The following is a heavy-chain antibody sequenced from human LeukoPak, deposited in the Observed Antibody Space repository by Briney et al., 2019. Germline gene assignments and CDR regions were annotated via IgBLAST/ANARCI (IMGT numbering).Heavy chain of an antibody. CDR3: AREGAHSSSWGREYYFDY. D-gene: IGHD6-13*01. CDR1: GFTVSSNY. Sequence: GGSLRLSCAASGFTVSSNYMNWVRQAPGKGLEWVSVIYSGGSIYYADSVKGRFTISRDNSENTLYLQMNSLRAEDTAVYYCAREGAHSSSWGREYYFDYWGQGTLVTVSS. CDR2: IYSGGSI. J-gene: IGHJ4*02. V-gene: IGHV3-53*01.